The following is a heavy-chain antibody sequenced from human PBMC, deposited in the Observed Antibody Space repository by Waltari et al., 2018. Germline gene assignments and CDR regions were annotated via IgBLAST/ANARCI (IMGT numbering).Heavy chain of an antibody. V-gene: IGHV1-69*12. Sequence: QVQLVQSGAEVKKPGSSVKVSCKASGGTFSSYAISWVRQAPGHGLEWMGGIIPIFGTANYAQKFQGRVTITADVSTSTAYMELSSLRSEDTAVYYCARERSGAVAGLYYYYMDVWGKGTTVTISS. CDR2: IIPIFGTA. J-gene: IGHJ6*03. CDR1: GGTFSSYA. D-gene: IGHD6-19*01. CDR3: ARERSGAVAGLYYYYMDV.